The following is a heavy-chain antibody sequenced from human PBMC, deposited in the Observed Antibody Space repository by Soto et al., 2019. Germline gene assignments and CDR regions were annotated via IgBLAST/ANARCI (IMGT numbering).Heavy chain of an antibody. J-gene: IGHJ4*02. CDR1: GFPFSSYG. CDR2: ISYDGSNK. CDR3: AGGQYFFVF. V-gene: IGHV3-30*03. Sequence: QVQLVESGGGVVQPGRSLRLSCAASGFPFSSYGMHWVRQAPGKGLEWVAHISYDGSNKHYTDSVKDRFTISRDNSKKMLYLQMSILRAEDTAVYYSAGGQYFFVFCGQGTRVSVSS. D-gene: IGHD1-26*01.